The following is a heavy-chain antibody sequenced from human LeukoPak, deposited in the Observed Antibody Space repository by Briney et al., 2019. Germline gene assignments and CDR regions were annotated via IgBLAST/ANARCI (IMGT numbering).Heavy chain of an antibody. Sequence: PGGSLRLSCAASGFTFSSYAMSWVRQAPGKGLEWVSAISGSGGSTYYADSVKGRFTISRDNSKNTLYLQMNSLRAEDTAVYYCAKDPENIVVVTAIPFDYWGQGTLVTVSS. J-gene: IGHJ4*02. D-gene: IGHD2-21*02. CDR2: ISGSGGST. CDR1: GFTFSSYA. V-gene: IGHV3-23*01. CDR3: AKDPENIVVVTAIPFDY.